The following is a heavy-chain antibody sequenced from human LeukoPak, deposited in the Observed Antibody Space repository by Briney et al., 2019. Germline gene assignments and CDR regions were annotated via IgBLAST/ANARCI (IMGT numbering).Heavy chain of an antibody. CDR3: ATSYYDILTGYRPLAY. CDR1: GYTLTELS. V-gene: IGHV1-24*01. J-gene: IGHJ4*02. CDR2: FDPENGET. Sequence: ASVKVSCKVSGYTLTELSMHWVRQAPGKGLEWMGGFDPENGETIYAQKFQGRVTMTEDTSTDTAYMELSSLRSEDTAVYYCATSYYDILTGYRPLAYWGQGTMVTVSS. D-gene: IGHD3-9*01.